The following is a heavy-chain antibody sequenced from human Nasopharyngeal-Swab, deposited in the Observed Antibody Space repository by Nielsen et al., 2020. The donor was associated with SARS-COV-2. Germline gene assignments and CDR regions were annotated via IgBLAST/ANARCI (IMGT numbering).Heavy chain of an antibody. CDR1: GFTFSTYA. CDR2: IWYDGSNK. V-gene: IGHV3-33*08. J-gene: IGHJ4*02. D-gene: IGHD6-6*01. Sequence: GESLKISCAASGFTFSTYAMTWVRQAPGKGLEWVAVIWYDGSNKYYADSVKGRFTIFRDNSKNTLYLQMNSLRAEDTAVYYCAREYSSYNLDYWGQGTLVTVSS. CDR3: AREYSSYNLDY.